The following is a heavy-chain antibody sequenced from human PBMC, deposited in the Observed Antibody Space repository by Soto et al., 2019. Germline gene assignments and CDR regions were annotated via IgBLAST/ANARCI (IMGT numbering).Heavy chain of an antibody. J-gene: IGHJ4*02. Sequence: SDTCGVEYGSSGGYDWTRISKPPGTGLEWIGEINHSGSTNYNPALKSRVTISVDTSKNQFSLKLSSVTAADTAVYYCAGPPYGDYVTFDYWGQGTLVTVSS. CDR1: YGSSGGYD. D-gene: IGHD4-17*01. V-gene: IGHV4-34*01. CDR3: AGPPYGDYVTFDY. CDR2: INHSGST.